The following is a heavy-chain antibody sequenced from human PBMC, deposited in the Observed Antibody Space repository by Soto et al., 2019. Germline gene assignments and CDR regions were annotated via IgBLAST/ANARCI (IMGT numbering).Heavy chain of an antibody. CDR1: GGSISSGDYY. J-gene: IGHJ3*02. V-gene: IGHV4-30-4*01. CDR3: ARDTYYYGSGSDDAFDI. D-gene: IGHD3-10*01. CDR2: IYYSGST. Sequence: TLSLTCTVSGGSISSGDYYWSWIRQPPGKGLEWIGYIYYSGSTYYNPSLKSRVTISVDTSKNQFSLKLSSVTAADTAVYYCARDTYYYGSGSDDAFDIWGQGTMVTVSS.